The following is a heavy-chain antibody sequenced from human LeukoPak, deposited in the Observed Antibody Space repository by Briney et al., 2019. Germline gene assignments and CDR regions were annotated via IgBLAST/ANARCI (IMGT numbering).Heavy chain of an antibody. CDR1: GFTVSSNY. CDR3: ASGIRERGFDY. J-gene: IGHJ4*02. Sequence: GSLRLSCAASGFTVSSNYMSWVRQAPGKGLEWVSVIYSGGSTYYADSVKGRFTISRDNSKNSLYLQMNSLRAEDTALYFCASGIRERGFDYWGQGTLVTVSS. D-gene: IGHD1-1*01. CDR2: IYSGGST. V-gene: IGHV3-53*01.